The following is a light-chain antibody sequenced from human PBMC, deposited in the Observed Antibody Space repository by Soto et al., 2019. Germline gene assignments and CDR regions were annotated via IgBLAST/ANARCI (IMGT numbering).Light chain of an antibody. CDR2: GAS. Sequence: EIVLTQFPGALSLSPGERVTLSCRASQTVSNTYLAWYQQKSGQAPKFLIYGASNRAGGIPDRFSGSGSGTDFTLTISRLEPEDFAVYYWQQYGALPPTFGGGTKVEIK. V-gene: IGKV3-20*01. CDR1: QTVSNTY. CDR3: QQYGALPPT. J-gene: IGKJ4*01.